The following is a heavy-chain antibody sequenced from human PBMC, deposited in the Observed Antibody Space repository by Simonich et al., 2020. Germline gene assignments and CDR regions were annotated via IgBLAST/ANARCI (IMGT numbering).Heavy chain of an antibody. CDR3: ARASRGTWWYYYFDY. Sequence: QVQLVQSGAEVKKPGASVKVSCKASGYTFTSYGISWVRQAPGQGLEWMGRISAYNGNTNYAQKLQGRVTMTTGTSTSTAYMELRSLRSDDTAVYYCARASRGTWWYYYFDYWGQGTLVTVSS. CDR2: ISAYNGNT. J-gene: IGHJ4*02. V-gene: IGHV1-18*01. CDR1: GYTFTSYG. D-gene: IGHD2-15*01.